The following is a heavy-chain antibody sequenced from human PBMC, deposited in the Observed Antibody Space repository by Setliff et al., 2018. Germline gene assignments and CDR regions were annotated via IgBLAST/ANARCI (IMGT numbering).Heavy chain of an antibody. J-gene: IGHJ4*02. Sequence: TLSLTCAVSGGSITSGPFYWSWIRQPAGEGLEWIGRLHTSGATVYNPSLRGRVTISADTSTNNFSLKMTSVTAADTAVYYCARDNTIVGATDYWGPGALVTVSS. CDR2: LHTSGAT. CDR1: GGSITSGPFY. D-gene: IGHD1-26*01. V-gene: IGHV4-61*02. CDR3: ARDNTIVGATDY.